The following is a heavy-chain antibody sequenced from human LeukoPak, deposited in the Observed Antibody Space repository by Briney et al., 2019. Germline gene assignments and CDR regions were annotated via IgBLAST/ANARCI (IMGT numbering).Heavy chain of an antibody. V-gene: IGHV3-30*18. J-gene: IGHJ4*02. CDR3: AKDRVWWLRPEVHGVQFDY. CDR1: GFTFSSYG. Sequence: PGRSLRLSCAASGFTFSSYGMHWVRQAPGKGLEGVAVISYDGSNKYYADSVKGRFTISRDNSKNTLYLQMNSLRAEDTAVYYCAKDRVWWLRPEVHGVQFDYWGQGTLVTVSS. D-gene: IGHD5-12*01. CDR2: ISYDGSNK.